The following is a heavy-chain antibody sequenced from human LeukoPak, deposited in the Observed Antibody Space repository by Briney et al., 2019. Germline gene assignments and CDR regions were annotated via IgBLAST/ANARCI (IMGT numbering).Heavy chain of an antibody. D-gene: IGHD6-13*01. Sequence: ASVKFSCKASGFTFTSSAMQWVRQARGQRLEWIGWIVVGSGNTNYAQKFQERVTITRDMSTSTAYMELSSLRSEDTAVYYCAAIRIAAAGIGASDVWGQGTTVTVSS. CDR2: IVVGSGNT. V-gene: IGHV1-58*02. CDR3: AAIRIAAAGIGASDV. CDR1: GFTFTSSA. J-gene: IGHJ6*02.